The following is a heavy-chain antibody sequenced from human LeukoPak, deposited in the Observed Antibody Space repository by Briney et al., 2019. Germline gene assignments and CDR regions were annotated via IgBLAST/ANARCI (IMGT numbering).Heavy chain of an antibody. D-gene: IGHD3-22*01. V-gene: IGHV1-69*06. CDR2: IIPTFGTA. CDR1: GGTFSSYA. Sequence: SVKVSCKASGGTFSSYAISWVRQAPGQGLEWMGGIIPTFGTANYAQKFQGRVTITADKSTSTAYMELSSLRSEDTAVYYCASLSYDSSGYLSWGQGTLVTVSS. CDR3: ASLSYDSSGYLS. J-gene: IGHJ5*02.